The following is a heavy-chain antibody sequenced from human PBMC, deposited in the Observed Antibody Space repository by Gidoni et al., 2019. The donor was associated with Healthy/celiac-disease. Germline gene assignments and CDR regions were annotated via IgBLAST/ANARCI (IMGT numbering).Heavy chain of an antibody. CDR3: ARGLWYYYDSSGYSIDAFDI. CDR1: GDSVSSNSAA. V-gene: IGHV6-1*01. J-gene: IGHJ3*02. Sequence: QVQLQQSGPGLAKPSQTLSLTCAISGDSVSSNSAAWNWIRQSPSRGLEWLGRTYYRSKWYNDYAVSVKSRITINPDTSKNQFSLQLNSVTPEDTAVYYCARGLWYYYDSSGYSIDAFDIWGQGTMVTVSS. D-gene: IGHD3-22*01. CDR2: TYYRSKWYN.